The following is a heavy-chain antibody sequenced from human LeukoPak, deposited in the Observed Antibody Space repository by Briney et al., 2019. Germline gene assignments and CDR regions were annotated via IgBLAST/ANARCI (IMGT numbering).Heavy chain of an antibody. CDR2: ISSSSGTI. V-gene: IGHV3-48*01. CDR1: GFTFSTYN. Sequence: PGGSLRLSCAASGFTFSTYNMNWVRQAPGEGLGWVSYISSSSGTIYYADSVQGRFTISRDNAKNSLYLQMNSLRAEDTAVYYCARRLTASGKHHFDYWGQGTLVTVSS. D-gene: IGHD6-13*01. J-gene: IGHJ4*02. CDR3: ARRLTASGKHHFDY.